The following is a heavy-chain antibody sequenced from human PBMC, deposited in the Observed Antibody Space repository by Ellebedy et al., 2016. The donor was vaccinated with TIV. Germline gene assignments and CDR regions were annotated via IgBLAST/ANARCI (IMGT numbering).Heavy chain of an antibody. CDR1: GYTFTGYY. CDR2: INPKSGDT. J-gene: IGHJ4*02. Sequence: ASVKVSCKASGYTFTGYYIHWVRQAPGQGLEWMGWINPKSGDTKSAQNFQGRVTMTRDTSISTAYMEVSGLTSDDTALYYCAKGTGSSWFDYWGQGTLITVSS. D-gene: IGHD2-2*01. CDR3: AKGTGSSWFDY. V-gene: IGHV1-2*02.